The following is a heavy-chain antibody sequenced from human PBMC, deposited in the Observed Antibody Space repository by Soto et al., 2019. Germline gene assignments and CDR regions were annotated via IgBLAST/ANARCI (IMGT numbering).Heavy chain of an antibody. CDR1: GGSISSYY. J-gene: IGHJ5*02. CDR3: SRYSNYVVGSWFAP. Sequence: PSETLSLTCTVSGGSISSYYRSWFRQPPGGGLVWIGYIFYRGSTNYNPPLNSRGTISVVTTKNQFFLKLRSVTAADTAVYYCSRYSNYVVGSWFAPWGQGNLVTVSS. CDR2: IFYRGST. D-gene: IGHD4-4*01. V-gene: IGHV4-59*01.